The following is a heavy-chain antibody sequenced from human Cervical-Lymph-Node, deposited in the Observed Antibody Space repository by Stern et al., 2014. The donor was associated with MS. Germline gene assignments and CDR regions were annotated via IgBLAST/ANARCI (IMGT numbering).Heavy chain of an antibody. D-gene: IGHD3-22*01. CDR3: ARGLVTYSSGWFDF. J-gene: IGHJ5*01. CDR1: GYTFTSYD. Sequence: DQLVESGAEVKKPGASVKVSCKVSGYTFTSYDIHWVRQAAGHGLEWLGWMNPNRGSTAYAQKFQGRITMTGDTSTSTAYMELRSLRSDDTAVYYCARGLVTYSSGWFDFWGQGTLVSVSS. V-gene: IGHV1-8*01. CDR2: MNPNRGST.